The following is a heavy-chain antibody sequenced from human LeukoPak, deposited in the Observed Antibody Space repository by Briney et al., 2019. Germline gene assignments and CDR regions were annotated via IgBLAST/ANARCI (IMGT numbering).Heavy chain of an antibody. Sequence: GESLRLSCAASGFSFSDYYMSWIRQAPGKGLEWVSYITGSGSTIYYAGSVKGRFTVSRDNTQNSLYLQMDSLRVEDTAVYYCASEVSSTPDFWGQGTLVTVSS. V-gene: IGHV3-11*01. D-gene: IGHD5/OR15-5a*01. CDR2: ITGSGSTI. J-gene: IGHJ4*02. CDR3: ASEVSSTPDF. CDR1: GFSFSDYY.